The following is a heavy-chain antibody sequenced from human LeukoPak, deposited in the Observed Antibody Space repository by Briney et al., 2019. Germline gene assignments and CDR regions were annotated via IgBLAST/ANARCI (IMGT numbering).Heavy chain of an antibody. D-gene: IGHD6-19*01. CDR3: ARVAVAESVYFDY. V-gene: IGHV1-69*13. J-gene: IGHJ4*02. CDR2: IIPIFGTA. Sequence: SVKVSCKASGGTFSSYAISWVRQAPGQGLEWMGGIIPIFGTANYAQKFQGRVTITADESTSTAYMELSSLRSEDTAVYYCARVAVAESVYFDYWGQGTLVTVSS. CDR1: GGTFSSYA.